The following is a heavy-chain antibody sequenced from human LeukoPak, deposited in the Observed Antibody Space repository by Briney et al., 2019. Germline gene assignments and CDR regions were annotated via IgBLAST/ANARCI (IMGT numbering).Heavy chain of an antibody. V-gene: IGHV4-4*07. J-gene: IGHJ4*02. D-gene: IGHD3-22*01. CDR2: IYTSGST. CDR1: GVSISRYY. CDR3: ARDPTYYYDSSSGGGDY. Sequence: PSETLSLTCTVSGVSISRYYWSWIRQPAGKGLEWIGRIYTSGSTNYNPSLKSRVTISVDTSKNQFSLKLSSVTAADTAVYYCARDPTYYYDSSSGGGDYWGQGTLVTVSS.